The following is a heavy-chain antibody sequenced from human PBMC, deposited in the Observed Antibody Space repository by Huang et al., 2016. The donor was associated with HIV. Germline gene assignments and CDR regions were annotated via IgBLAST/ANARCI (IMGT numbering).Heavy chain of an antibody. V-gene: IGHV4-34*01. CDR2: INHIGKT. J-gene: IGHJ4*02. CDR3: AREKAADSAWYGVYYFDY. CDR1: GGSFSGYY. Sequence: QVQLRQWGAGLVKPSETLSLTCAVYGGSFSGYYWTWIRQSPGKGVEWSGEINHIGKTNYQPSLKSRVTSSKDTAKNQFSLQLTSVSAADTGVYFCAREKAADSAWYGVYYFDYWGEGALVTVTS. D-gene: IGHD6-19*01.